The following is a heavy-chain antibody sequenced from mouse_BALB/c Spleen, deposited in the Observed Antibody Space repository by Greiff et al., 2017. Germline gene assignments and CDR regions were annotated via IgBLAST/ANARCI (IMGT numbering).Heavy chain of an antibody. J-gene: IGHJ4*01. D-gene: IGHD2-4*01. Sequence: LVESGAELVKPGASVKLSCTASGFNIKDTYMHWVKQRPEQGLEWIGRIDPANGNTKYDPKFQGKATITADTSSNTAYLQLSSLTSEDTAVYYCARAMITTSYAMDYWGQGTAVTVSS. V-gene: IGHV14-3*02. CDR3: ARAMITTSYAMDY. CDR1: GFNIKDTY. CDR2: IDPANGNT.